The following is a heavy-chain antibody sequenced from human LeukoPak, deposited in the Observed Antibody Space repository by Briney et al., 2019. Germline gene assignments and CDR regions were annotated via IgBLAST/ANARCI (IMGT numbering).Heavy chain of an antibody. J-gene: IGHJ4*02. Sequence: SETLSLTCTVSGYSVTTLANWGWIRQSPGKGLEWVASIYHGGSTYYNPSLRGRVTISMDTSKNQISLRLTSVTAADTAVYYCAREKALIDHYDFTGYDWEYWGQGSLVIVSS. CDR2: IYHGGST. D-gene: IGHD3-22*01. V-gene: IGHV4-38-2*02. CDR3: AREKALIDHYDFTGYDWEY. CDR1: GYSVTTLAN.